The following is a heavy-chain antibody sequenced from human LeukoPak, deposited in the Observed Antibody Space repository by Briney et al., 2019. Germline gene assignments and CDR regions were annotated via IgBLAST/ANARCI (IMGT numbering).Heavy chain of an antibody. Sequence: SVKVSCKASGGTFSSYAISWVRQAPGQGLEWMGRIIPILGIANYAQKFQGRVTITADKSTSTAYMELSSLRSEDTAVYYCARDHLAGLFDPWGQGTLVTVSS. CDR3: ARDHLAGLFDP. J-gene: IGHJ5*02. CDR2: IIPILGIA. CDR1: GGTFSSYA. V-gene: IGHV1-69*04.